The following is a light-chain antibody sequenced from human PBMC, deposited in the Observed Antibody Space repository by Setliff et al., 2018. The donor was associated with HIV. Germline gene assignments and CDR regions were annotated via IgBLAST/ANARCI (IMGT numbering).Light chain of an antibody. Sequence: QSVLTQPASVSGSLGQSITVSCTGTSSDIGAFDFVSWYRQHPGKAPELMIYDVTNRPSGVSHRCSGSKSGNTASLTISGLQAEDEADYYCASYANSDVFIFGSGTNVTVL. V-gene: IGLV2-14*03. CDR3: ASYANSDVFI. CDR2: DVT. CDR1: SSDIGAFDF. J-gene: IGLJ1*01.